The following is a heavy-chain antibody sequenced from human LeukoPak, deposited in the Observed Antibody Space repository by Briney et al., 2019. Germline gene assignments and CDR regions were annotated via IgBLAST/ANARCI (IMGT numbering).Heavy chain of an antibody. J-gene: IGHJ4*02. D-gene: IGHD6-19*01. V-gene: IGHV3-53*01. CDR1: GFTVSSNY. CDR3: ARTIAMTGIDYFDQ. CDR2: MYSDGSA. Sequence: PGGSLRLSCAASGFTVSSNYMSWVRQAPGKGLEWVSVMYSDGSAYYADSVKGRFTISRDNSKNRLFLQMNSLRAEDTAVYFCARTIAMTGIDYFDQWGPGTLVTVS.